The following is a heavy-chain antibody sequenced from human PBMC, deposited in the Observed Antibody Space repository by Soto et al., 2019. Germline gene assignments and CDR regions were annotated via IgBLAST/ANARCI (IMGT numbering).Heavy chain of an antibody. J-gene: IGHJ4*02. Sequence: GGSLRLSCAASGFTFSSYGMHWVRQAPGKGLEWVAVISYDGSNKYYADSVKGRFTISRDNSKNTLYLQMNSLRAEDTAVYYCAKDWGLVATIYYFDYWGQGTLVTVSS. CDR1: GFTFSSYG. D-gene: IGHD5-12*01. CDR2: ISYDGSNK. CDR3: AKDWGLVATIYYFDY. V-gene: IGHV3-30*18.